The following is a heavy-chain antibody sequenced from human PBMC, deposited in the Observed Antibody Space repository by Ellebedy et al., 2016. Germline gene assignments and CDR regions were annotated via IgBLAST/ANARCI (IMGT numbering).Heavy chain of an antibody. CDR2: ISYDGRNK. Sequence: GESLKISCAASGFTFSSYAMHWVRQAPGKGLEWVAVISYDGRNKYYADSVKGRFTISRDNSKNTLYLQMNSLRAEDTAVYYCARAVTILTGACYFDLWGRGTLVTVSS. CDR1: GFTFSSYA. J-gene: IGHJ2*01. V-gene: IGHV3-30-3*01. D-gene: IGHD3-9*01. CDR3: ARAVTILTGACYFDL.